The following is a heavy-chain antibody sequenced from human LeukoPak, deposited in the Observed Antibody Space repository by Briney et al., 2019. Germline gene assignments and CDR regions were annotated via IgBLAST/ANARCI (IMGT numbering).Heavy chain of an antibody. J-gene: IGHJ4*02. CDR1: GGSISSSSYY. CDR3: ARIVGLVTFDY. CDR2: IYYSGTT. Sequence: HSETLSLTCTVSGGSISSSSYYWGWIRQSPGKGLEWIGSIYYSGTTYYNPSLKSRVTISVDTSKNQFSLKLSSVTAADTAVYYCARIVGLVTFDYWGQGTLVTISS. D-gene: IGHD1-26*01. V-gene: IGHV4-39*07.